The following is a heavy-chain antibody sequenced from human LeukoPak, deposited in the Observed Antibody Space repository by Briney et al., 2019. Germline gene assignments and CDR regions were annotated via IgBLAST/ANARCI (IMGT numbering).Heavy chain of an antibody. V-gene: IGHV3-53*01. CDR3: ARGLGGSGDY. J-gene: IGHJ4*02. CDR1: GFTASSNY. Sequence: GGSLRLSCAASGFTASSNYMSWVCQAPGKGLEWVSVIYSGGSTYYADSVKGRFTISRDNSKNTLYLQMNSLRAEDTAVYYCARGLGGSGDYWGQGTLVTVSS. D-gene: IGHD1-14*01. CDR2: IYSGGST.